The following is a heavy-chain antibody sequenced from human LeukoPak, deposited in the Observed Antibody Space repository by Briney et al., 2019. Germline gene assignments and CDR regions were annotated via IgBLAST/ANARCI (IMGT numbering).Heavy chain of an antibody. V-gene: IGHV3-11*01. CDR2: ISSSGSTI. CDR3: ARDRRVLRQTWKYFDL. Sequence: GGSLRLSCAASGFTFSDYYMSWIRQAPGKGLEWVSYISSSGSTIYYADSVKGRFTISRDSAKNSLYLQMNSLRAEDTAVYYCARDRRVLRQTWKYFDLWGRGTLVTVSS. D-gene: IGHD2/OR15-2a*01. CDR1: GFTFSDYY. J-gene: IGHJ2*01.